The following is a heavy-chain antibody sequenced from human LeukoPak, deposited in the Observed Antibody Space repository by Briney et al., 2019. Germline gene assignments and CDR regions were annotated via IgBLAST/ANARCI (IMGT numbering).Heavy chain of an antibody. CDR2: INPNSGGT. J-gene: IGHJ4*02. D-gene: IGHD3-22*01. V-gene: IGHV1-2*04. Sequence: ASVKVSCKASGYTFTGYYMHWVRQAPGQGLEWMGWINPNSGGTNYAQKFQGWVTMTRDTSISTAYMELSRLRSDDTAVYYCARSRGPRASSGYYYWGQGTLVTVSS. CDR1: GYTFTGYY. CDR3: ARSRGPRASSGYYY.